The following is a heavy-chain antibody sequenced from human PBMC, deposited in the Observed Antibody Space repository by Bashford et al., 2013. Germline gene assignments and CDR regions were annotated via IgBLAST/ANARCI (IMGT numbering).Heavy chain of an antibody. CDR2: VYYTGST. CDR3: ARRGNEGVVDN. Sequence: SETLSLTCTVSGGSISSYYWSWIRQSPGKGLEWIGYVYYTGSTNYNPSLKSRVTISADTSKNQFSLKLSSVTAADTAVYYCARRGNEGVVDNWGQGTLVTVSS. J-gene: IGHJ4*02. CDR1: GGSISSYY. V-gene: IGHV4-59*12. D-gene: IGHD1-1*01.